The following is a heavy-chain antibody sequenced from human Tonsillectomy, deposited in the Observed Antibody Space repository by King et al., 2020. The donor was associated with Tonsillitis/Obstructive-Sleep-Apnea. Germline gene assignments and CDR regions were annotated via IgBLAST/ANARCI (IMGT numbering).Heavy chain of an antibody. CDR1: GGSFSGYY. J-gene: IGHJ6*03. V-gene: IGHV4-34*01. CDR2: INHSGST. Sequence: VQLQQWGAGLLKPSETLSLTCGVYGGSFSGYYWSWIRQPPGKGLEWIGEINHSGSTNYNPSLKSRVTISVDTSTNQFSLKLSSVTAADTAVYYCARSNDYGSGSYYRYYYYMDVWGKGTTVTVSS. CDR3: ARSNDYGSGSYYRYYYYMDV. D-gene: IGHD3-10*01.